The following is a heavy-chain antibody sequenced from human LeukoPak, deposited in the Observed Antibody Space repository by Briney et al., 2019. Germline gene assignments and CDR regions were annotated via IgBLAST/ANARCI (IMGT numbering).Heavy chain of an antibody. D-gene: IGHD6-13*01. V-gene: IGHV4-34*01. CDR3: ARTPYSSSWYGYFQH. J-gene: IGHJ1*01. CDR2: INHSGST. CDR1: GGSFSGYY. Sequence: SETLSLTCAVYGGSFSGYYWSWIRQPPGKGLEWIGEINHSGSTNYNPSLKSRVTISVDTSKNQFSLKLSSVTAADTAVYYCARTPYSSSWYGYFQHWGQGTLATVSS.